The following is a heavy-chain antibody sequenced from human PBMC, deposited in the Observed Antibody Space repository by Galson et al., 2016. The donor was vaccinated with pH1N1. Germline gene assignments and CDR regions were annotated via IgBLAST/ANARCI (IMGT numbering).Heavy chain of an antibody. D-gene: IGHD4-11*01. CDR2: IIPIFRTT. CDR1: GGTFNKYA. CDR3: ASPMEHDYRALLTDY. Sequence: SVKVSCKASGGTFNKYAISWIRQAPGQGLEWMGGIIPIFRTTKYAQRFQGRVTITADEFTSVAYMELSSLRSEDTAIYYCASPMEHDYRALLTDYWGQGTVVTVSS. J-gene: IGHJ4*02. V-gene: IGHV1-69*13.